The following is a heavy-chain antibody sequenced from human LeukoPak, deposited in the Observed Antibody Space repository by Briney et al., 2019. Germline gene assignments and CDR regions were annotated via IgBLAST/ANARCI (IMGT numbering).Heavy chain of an antibody. Sequence: PGGSLRLSCAASGFTFSRYWMHWVRQAPGKGLVWVSRINSDGTITTHADTVKGRFIISRDNAKNMLYLEMNSLRAEDTAVYYYLDYGENWGQGTLVTVSS. CDR1: GFTFSRYW. V-gene: IGHV3-74*01. J-gene: IGHJ4*02. CDR3: LDYGEN. CDR2: INSDGTIT. D-gene: IGHD4-17*01.